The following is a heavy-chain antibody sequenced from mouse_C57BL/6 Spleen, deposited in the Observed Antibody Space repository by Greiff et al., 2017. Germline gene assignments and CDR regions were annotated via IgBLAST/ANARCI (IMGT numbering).Heavy chain of an antibody. J-gene: IGHJ2*01. Sequence: QVHVKQSGAELVKPGASVKMSCKASGYTFTSYWITWVKQRPGQGLEWIGDIYPGSGSTNYNEKFKSKATLTLDTSSSTAYMQLSSLTSEDSAVYYCARRITTVVAEYFDYWGQGTTLTVSS. CDR2: IYPGSGST. CDR3: ARRITTVVAEYFDY. CDR1: GYTFTSYW. V-gene: IGHV1-55*01. D-gene: IGHD1-1*01.